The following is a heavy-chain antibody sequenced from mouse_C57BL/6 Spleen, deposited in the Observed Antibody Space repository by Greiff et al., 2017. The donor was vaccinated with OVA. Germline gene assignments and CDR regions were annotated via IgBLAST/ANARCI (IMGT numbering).Heavy chain of an antibody. CDR1: GFSLTSYG. J-gene: IGHJ4*01. CDR3: ARKFYDGYLGGAMDY. Sequence: VKLVESGPGLVQPSQSLSITCTVSGFSLTSYGVHWVRQSPGKGLAWLGVIWSGGSTDYNAAFISRLSISKDNSKSQVFFKMNSLQADDTAIYYCARKFYDGYLGGAMDYWGQGTSVTVSS. D-gene: IGHD2-3*01. V-gene: IGHV2-2*01. CDR2: IWSGGST.